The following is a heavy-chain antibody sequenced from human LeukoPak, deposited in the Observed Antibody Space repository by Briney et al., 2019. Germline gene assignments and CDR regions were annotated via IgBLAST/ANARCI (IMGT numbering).Heavy chain of an antibody. CDR2: INPNSGDT. V-gene: IGHV1-2*02. CDR1: GYTFSDYY. J-gene: IGHJ6*03. D-gene: IGHD1-14*01. Sequence: ASVKVSCKTSGYTFSDYYIHWIRQAPGQGLEWVGWINPNSGDTDYAQKFQGRVTMTEDTSTDTAYMELSSLRSEDTAVYYCATQPPGASGIYYFYIDVWGKGTTVTISS. CDR3: ATQPPGASGIYYFYIDV.